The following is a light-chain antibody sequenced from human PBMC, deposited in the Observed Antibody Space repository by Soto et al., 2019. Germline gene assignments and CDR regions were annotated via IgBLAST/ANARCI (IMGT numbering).Light chain of an antibody. Sequence: EIVMTHSPATLSVSPGERATLSCRASQSVSNNLAWYQQKPGQAPRLLIYDASTRATGIPARFSGSGSGTEFTLTISSLQSEDFAIYYCQHFNIWPYTFGQGTKVDIK. J-gene: IGKJ2*01. CDR3: QHFNIWPYT. CDR1: QSVSNN. V-gene: IGKV3-15*01. CDR2: DAS.